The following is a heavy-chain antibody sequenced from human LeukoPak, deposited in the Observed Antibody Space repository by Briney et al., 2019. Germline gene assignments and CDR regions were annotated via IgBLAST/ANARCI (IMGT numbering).Heavy chain of an antibody. CDR3: AKAPGGGNWN. CDR2: INGSGRSGT. CDR1: GFTFSTYA. J-gene: IGHJ4*02. V-gene: IGHV3-23*01. Sequence: GGSLRLSCVASGFTFSTYAMTWVRQAPGKGLEWVSVINGSGRSGTNYADSVKGRFTISRDNSKNTLYLQMNSLRVEDTAIYYCAKAPGGGNWNWGQGTLVTVSS. D-gene: IGHD4-23*01.